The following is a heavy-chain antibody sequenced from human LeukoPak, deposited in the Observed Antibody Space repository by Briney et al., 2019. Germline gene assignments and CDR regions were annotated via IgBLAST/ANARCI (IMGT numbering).Heavy chain of an antibody. CDR3: ARAGRVAARPRYYYYYMDV. D-gene: IGHD6-6*01. CDR2: INHSGST. Sequence: SETLSLTCAVYGGSFSGYYWSWIRQPPGKGLEWIGEINHSGSTNYNPSLKSRVTISVDTSKNQFSLKLSSVTAADTAVYYCARAGRVAARPRYYYYYMDVRGKGTTVTVSS. V-gene: IGHV4-34*01. J-gene: IGHJ6*03. CDR1: GGSFSGYY.